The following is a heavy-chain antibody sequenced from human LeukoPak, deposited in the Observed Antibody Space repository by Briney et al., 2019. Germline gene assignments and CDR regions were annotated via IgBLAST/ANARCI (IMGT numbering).Heavy chain of an antibody. J-gene: IGHJ4*02. Sequence: GRSLRLSCAASGFTFSTYGMHWVRQAPGKGLEWVAVVSYDGSNKYHADSVKGRFAISRDNSKNTLYLQMNSLRAEDTAVYYCAKPVDRYSSSWPYFDYWGQGTLVTVSS. CDR1: GFTFSTYG. V-gene: IGHV3-30*18. CDR3: AKPVDRYSSSWPYFDY. D-gene: IGHD6-13*01. CDR2: VSYDGSNK.